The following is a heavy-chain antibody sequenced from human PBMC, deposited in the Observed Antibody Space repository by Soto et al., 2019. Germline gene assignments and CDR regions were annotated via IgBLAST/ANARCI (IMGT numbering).Heavy chain of an antibody. D-gene: IGHD2-2*01. V-gene: IGHV3-30*18. CDR1: GFTFSSYG. Sequence: QVQLVESGGGVVQPGRSLRLSCAASGFTFSSYGMHWVRQAPGKGLEWVAVISYDGSNKYYADSVKGRFTISRDNSKNTLYLQMNSLRAEDTAVYYCAKGRGYCSSTSCHYYYYYGMDVWGQGTTVTVSS. J-gene: IGHJ6*02. CDR3: AKGRGYCSSTSCHYYYYYGMDV. CDR2: ISYDGSNK.